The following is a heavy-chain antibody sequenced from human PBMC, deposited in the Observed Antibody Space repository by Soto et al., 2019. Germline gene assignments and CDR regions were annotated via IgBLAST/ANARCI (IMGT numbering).Heavy chain of an antibody. D-gene: IGHD6-13*01. V-gene: IGHV4-4*02. CDR2: IYHSGST. CDR3: AREKLVPYYYYGMDV. CDR1: GGSISSSNW. J-gene: IGHJ6*02. Sequence: SETLSLTCAVSGGSISSSNWWSWVRQPPGKGLEWIGEIYHSGSTNYNPSLKSRVTISVDKSKNQFSLKLSSVTAADTAVYYCAREKLVPYYYYGMDVWGQGTRVTVSS.